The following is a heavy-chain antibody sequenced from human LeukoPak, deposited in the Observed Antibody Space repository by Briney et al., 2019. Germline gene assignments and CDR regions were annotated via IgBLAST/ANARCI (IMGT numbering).Heavy chain of an antibody. D-gene: IGHD6-19*01. Sequence: GGSLRLSCAASGFTFSNYWMHWVRQAPGKGLEWVSRINPDGSSSNYADSVKGRFTISRDNSKNTLYLQMNSLRAEDTAVYYCANNGGVAVAGSFDYWGQGTLVTVSS. J-gene: IGHJ4*02. CDR2: INPDGSSS. V-gene: IGHV3-74*01. CDR1: GFTFSNYW. CDR3: ANNGGVAVAGSFDY.